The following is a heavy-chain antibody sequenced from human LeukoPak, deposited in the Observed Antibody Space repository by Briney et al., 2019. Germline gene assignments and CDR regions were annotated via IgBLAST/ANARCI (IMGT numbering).Heavy chain of an antibody. CDR2: ISNSSSYI. Sequence: GGSLRLSCAASGFTFSSYSINWVRQAPGKGLECVSSISNSSSYIYYADSVKGRFTISRDNAKNSLYLQMNSLRAEDTAVYYCARAWNALAVARTAYYYYMDVWGTGTTVTVSS. CDR1: GFTFSSYS. J-gene: IGHJ6*03. V-gene: IGHV3-21*01. CDR3: ARAWNALAVARTAYYYYMDV. D-gene: IGHD6-19*01.